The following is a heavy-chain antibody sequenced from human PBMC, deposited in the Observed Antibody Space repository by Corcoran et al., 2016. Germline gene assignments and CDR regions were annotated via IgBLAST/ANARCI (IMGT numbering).Heavy chain of an antibody. J-gene: IGHJ4*02. D-gene: IGHD1-26*01. V-gene: IGHV3-49*03. Sequence: EVQLVESGGGLVQPGRSLRLSCTASEFTFGDDGMGWFRQAPGKGLEWVAFIRSKTYGGATEYAASVRGRFSVSRDDSTSIAYLQMNSLKTDDTALYYCARGRTEAGAKYYFDYWGQGTLVTVSS. CDR1: EFTFGDDG. CDR3: ARGRTEAGAKYYFDY. CDR2: IRSKTYGGAT.